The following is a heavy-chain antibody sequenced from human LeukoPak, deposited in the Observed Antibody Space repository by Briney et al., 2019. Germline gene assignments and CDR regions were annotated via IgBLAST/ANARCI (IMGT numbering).Heavy chain of an antibody. CDR2: IWYDGSNK. CDR1: GFTFSSYG. Sequence: GRSLRLSCAASGFTFSSYGMHWVRQAPGKGLEWVAVIWYDGSNKYYADSVKGRFTISRDNSKNTLYLQMNSLRAEDTAVYYCARGSSSWPSYYGMDVWGQGTTVTVSS. CDR3: ARGSSSWPSYYGMDV. D-gene: IGHD6-13*01. J-gene: IGHJ6*02. V-gene: IGHV3-33*01.